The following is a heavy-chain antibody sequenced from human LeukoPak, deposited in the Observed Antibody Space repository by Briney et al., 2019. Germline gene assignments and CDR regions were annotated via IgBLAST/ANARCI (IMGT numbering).Heavy chain of an antibody. CDR2: INQDGSAK. CDR3: ARDPDGGNTLDY. D-gene: IGHD4-23*01. J-gene: IGHJ4*02. CDR1: GFTFSNYW. Sequence: GGSLRLSCAASGFTFSNYWMSWVRQAPGKGLEWVASINQDGSAKYYVDSLKGRFTISRGNAKNSLYLQMNSLRAKDTAVYYCARDPDGGNTLDYWGQGTLVTVSS. V-gene: IGHV3-7*01.